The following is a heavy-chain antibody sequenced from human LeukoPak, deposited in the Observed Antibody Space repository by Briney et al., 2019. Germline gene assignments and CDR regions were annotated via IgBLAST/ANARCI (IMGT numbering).Heavy chain of an antibody. CDR3: ARGRRWLPITD. V-gene: IGHV1-8*02. D-gene: IGHD5-24*01. Sequence: GASVKVSCKASGYTFTSYDINWVRQATGQGLEWMGWMNPNSGNTGYAQKFQGRVTMTRDMSTSTVYMELSSLRSEDTAVYYCARGRRWLPITDWGQGTLVTVSS. CDR1: GYTFTSYD. CDR2: MNPNSGNT. J-gene: IGHJ4*02.